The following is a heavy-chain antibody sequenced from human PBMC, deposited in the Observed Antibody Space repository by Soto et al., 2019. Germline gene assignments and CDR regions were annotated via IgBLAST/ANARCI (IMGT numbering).Heavy chain of an antibody. CDR1: GFTFSKYA. CDR3: ARALELVRGIINYFDH. CDR2: ISYDGSNK. V-gene: IGHV3-30-3*01. D-gene: IGHD3-10*01. J-gene: IGHJ4*02. Sequence: QVQVVESGGGVVQPGRSLRLSCAASGFTFSKYAMHWVRQAPGKGLEWVAVISYDGSNKYYAESVKGRFTISRDNSKNTIYMPLNSLRAEHTAVYYCARALELVRGIINYFDHWGQGTLVTVSS.